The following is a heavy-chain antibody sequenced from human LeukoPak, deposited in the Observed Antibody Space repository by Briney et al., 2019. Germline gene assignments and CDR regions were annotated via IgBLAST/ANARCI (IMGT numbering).Heavy chain of an antibody. CDR1: GYTFTSYA. Sequence: ASVKVSCKASGYTFTSYAMHWVRQAPGQRLEWMGWINAGNGNTKYSQKFQGRVTITRDTSASTAYMELSSLRSEDTAVYYCARDGYNSVDPIRAFDIWGQGTMVTVSS. CDR2: INAGNGNT. J-gene: IGHJ3*02. D-gene: IGHD5-24*01. CDR3: ARDGYNSVDPIRAFDI. V-gene: IGHV1-3*01.